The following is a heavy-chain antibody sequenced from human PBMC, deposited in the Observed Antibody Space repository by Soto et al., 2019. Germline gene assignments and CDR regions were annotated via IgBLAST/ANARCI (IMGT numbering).Heavy chain of an antibody. CDR2: IYPGDSDT. Sequence: PGESLKISCKGSGYSFTSYWIGWVRQMPGKGLEWMGIIYPGDSDTRYSPSFQGQVTISADKSINTAHLQWSSLKASDTAMYYCASSPRGYCSSTSCRELGNYYGMDVWGQGTTVTVSS. D-gene: IGHD2-2*01. CDR1: GYSFTSYW. V-gene: IGHV5-51*01. CDR3: ASSPRGYCSSTSCRELGNYYGMDV. J-gene: IGHJ6*02.